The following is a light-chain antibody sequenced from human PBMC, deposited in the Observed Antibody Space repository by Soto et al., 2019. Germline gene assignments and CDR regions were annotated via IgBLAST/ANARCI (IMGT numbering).Light chain of an antibody. CDR1: QSVRSY. Sequence: EIVLTQSPATLSLSPGERATLSCRASQSVRSYLAWYQQKPGQAPRLLIYDASKRATGIPARFSGSGSGTEFTLTISNLEPEDFAVYYCQQRGNWPRTFGQGTKVEIK. CDR2: DAS. CDR3: QQRGNWPRT. V-gene: IGKV3-11*01. J-gene: IGKJ1*01.